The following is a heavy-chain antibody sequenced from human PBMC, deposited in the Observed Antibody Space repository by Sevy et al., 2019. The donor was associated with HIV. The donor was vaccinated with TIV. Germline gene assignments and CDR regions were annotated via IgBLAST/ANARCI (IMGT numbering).Heavy chain of an antibody. CDR3: ARSTQVAGRSNWFDP. J-gene: IGHJ5*02. V-gene: IGHV1-18*01. D-gene: IGHD6-19*01. Sequence: ATVKVSCKASGYTFTTYGISWVRQAPGQGLEWMGWISTYNTVRNSAQKFHDRVTKTIDTSTCTAYMDLRSLRSDETAVYYCARSTQVAGRSNWFDPWGQGTLVTVSS. CDR2: ISTYNTVR. CDR1: GYTFTTYG.